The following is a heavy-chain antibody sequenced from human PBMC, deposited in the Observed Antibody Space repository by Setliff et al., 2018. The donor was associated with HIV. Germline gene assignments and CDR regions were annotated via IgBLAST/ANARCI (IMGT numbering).Heavy chain of an antibody. J-gene: IGHJ4*02. CDR2: IYYSGST. V-gene: IGHV4-59*11. CDR3: ARGGYRDGYDY. Sequence: SSETLSLTCTVSGGSISSHYWSWIRQPPGKGLEWIGSIYYSGSTNYNPSLKSRVTISVDTSKNQLSLKLRSVAAADTAVYYCARGGYRDGYDYWGQGTLVTVSS. D-gene: IGHD5-18*01. CDR1: GGSISSHY.